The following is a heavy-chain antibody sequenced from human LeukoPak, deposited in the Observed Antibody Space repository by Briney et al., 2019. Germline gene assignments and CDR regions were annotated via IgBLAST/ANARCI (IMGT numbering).Heavy chain of an antibody. J-gene: IGHJ6*03. CDR1: GLNFSNYG. Sequence: GGSLRLSCEASGLNFSNYGMSWVRQAPGKGLEWVSGITSDGSTYYADSVKGRFTISRDNSKNTLYLQMNSLRAEDRALYYCAREYMDVWGKGTMVTTSS. V-gene: IGHV3-23*01. CDR2: ITSDGST. CDR3: AREYMDV.